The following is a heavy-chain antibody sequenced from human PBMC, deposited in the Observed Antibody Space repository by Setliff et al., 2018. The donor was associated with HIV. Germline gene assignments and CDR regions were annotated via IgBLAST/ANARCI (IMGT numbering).Heavy chain of an antibody. Sequence: TLSLTCTVSGDSINSGNYYWSWIRQYPGKGLEWIGYIDYSGSAFYNPSLKSRITISRDTSKNQFSLRLSSVTAADTAVYYCARHGSNWFDPWGQGTLVTVSS. D-gene: IGHD3-10*01. V-gene: IGHV4-31*03. J-gene: IGHJ5*02. CDR3: ARHGSNWFDP. CDR2: IDYSGSA. CDR1: GDSINSGNYY.